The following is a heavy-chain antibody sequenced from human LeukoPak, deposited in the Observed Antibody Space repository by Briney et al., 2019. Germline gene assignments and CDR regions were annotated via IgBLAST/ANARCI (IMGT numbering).Heavy chain of an antibody. CDR1: GGSISGSSYY. V-gene: IGHV4-39*01. CDR2: IYYSGST. CDR3: ARHPQSAVITADAFDI. Sequence: SETLSLTCTVSGGSISGSSYYWGWIRQPPGKGLEWIGSIYYSGSTYYNPSLKSRVTMSVDTSKNQFSLKLSSVTAAGTAVYYCARHPQSAVITADAFDIWGQGTMVTVSS. D-gene: IGHD3-22*01. J-gene: IGHJ3*02.